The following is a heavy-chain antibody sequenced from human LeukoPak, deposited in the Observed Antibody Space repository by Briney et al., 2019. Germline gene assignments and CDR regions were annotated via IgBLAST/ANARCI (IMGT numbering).Heavy chain of an antibody. D-gene: IGHD6-13*01. CDR1: RGSISSTSYY. Sequence: SETLSLTCTVSRGSISSTSYYWGWLRQPPGKGLEWIGNIYYSGSPDYKPSLRSRVTISVDTSKNQFSLKLSSVTAADTAVYYCAVSYSGSWHPVDYWGQGTLVTVSS. J-gene: IGHJ4*02. V-gene: IGHV4-39*01. CDR2: IYYSGSP. CDR3: AVSYSGSWHPVDY.